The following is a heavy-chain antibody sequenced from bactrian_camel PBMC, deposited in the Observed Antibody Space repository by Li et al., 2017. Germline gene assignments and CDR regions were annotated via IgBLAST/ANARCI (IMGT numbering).Heavy chain of an antibody. V-gene: IGHV3S40*01. D-gene: IGHD1*01. CDR2: IIFGSGQT. Sequence: VQLVESGGGVGQPGGSLRLTCVVNGFTVSSVDMYWVRQAPGKEREGVASIIFGSGQTFYADSVKGRFTISKASAKDTLYLQMNNPKPEDTGVYYCAADWRFWEWCTLVRNEYNVWGQGTQVTVS. CDR1: GFTVSSVD. CDR3: AADWRFWEWCTLVRNEYNV. J-gene: IGHJ4*01.